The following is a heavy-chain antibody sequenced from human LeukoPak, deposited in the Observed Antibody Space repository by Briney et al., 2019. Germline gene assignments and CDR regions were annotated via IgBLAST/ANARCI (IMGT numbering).Heavy chain of an antibody. CDR1: GFTFSSYS. J-gene: IGHJ4*02. Sequence: GGSLRLSCAASGFTFSSYSMNWVRQAPGKGLEWVSSISSSSSYIYYADSVKGRFTISRDNAKNSLYLQMNSLRAGDTAAYYCARGEDSSGYYYYWGQGTLVTVSS. CDR2: ISSSSSYI. D-gene: IGHD3-22*01. CDR3: ARGEDSSGYYYY. V-gene: IGHV3-21*01.